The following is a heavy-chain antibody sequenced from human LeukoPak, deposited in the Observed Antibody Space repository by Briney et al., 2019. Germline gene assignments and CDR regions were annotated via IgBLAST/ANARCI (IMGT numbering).Heavy chain of an antibody. D-gene: IGHD1-26*01. Sequence: PGGSLRLSCAASEFTVSSYYMTWVRQAPGKGLEWVSYINSSSSTIYYADSVKGRFTISRDNAKNSLYLQMNSLRAEDTAVYYCARDRYSPGYYSYYMDVWGKGTTVTVSS. CDR3: ARDRYSPGYYSYYMDV. CDR1: EFTVSSYY. J-gene: IGHJ6*03. V-gene: IGHV3-48*01. CDR2: INSSSSTI.